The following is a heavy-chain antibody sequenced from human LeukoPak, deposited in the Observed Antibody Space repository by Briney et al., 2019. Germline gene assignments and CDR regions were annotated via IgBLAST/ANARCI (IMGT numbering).Heavy chain of an antibody. J-gene: IGHJ4*02. CDR2: INYSGRT. D-gene: IGHD2-21*02. CDR1: GDSISSSSYY. V-gene: IGHV4-39*01. CDR3: ARNPSLHIVVVTAIDY. Sequence: SETLSLTCTVSGDSISSSSYYWGWIRQPPGKGLEWVGNINYSGRTYYNPSLKSRVTISVDTSKNQFSLKLSSVTAADTAVYYCARNPSLHIVVVTAIDYWGLGTLVTVSS.